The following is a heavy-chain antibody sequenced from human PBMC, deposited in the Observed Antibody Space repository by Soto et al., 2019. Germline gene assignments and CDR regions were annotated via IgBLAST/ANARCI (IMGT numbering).Heavy chain of an antibody. Sequence: PSETLSLTCTVSGGSVSSGSYYWSWIRQPPGKGLEWIGYIYYSGSTNYNPSLKSRVTISVDTSKNQFSLKLSSVTAADTAVYYCARAINYYDSSGYCYFDYWGQGTLVTAPQ. J-gene: IGHJ4*02. D-gene: IGHD3-22*01. V-gene: IGHV4-61*01. CDR3: ARAINYYDSSGYCYFDY. CDR1: GGSVSSGSYY. CDR2: IYYSGST.